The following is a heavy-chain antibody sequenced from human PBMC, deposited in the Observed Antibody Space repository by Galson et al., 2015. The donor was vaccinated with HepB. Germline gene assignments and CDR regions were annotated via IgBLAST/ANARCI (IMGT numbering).Heavy chain of an antibody. J-gene: IGHJ4*02. V-gene: IGHV3-23*01. CDR3: VIDIRGRCSDGDCSY. CDR2: ISARSDKT. Sequence: SLRLSCAGSGFTFKKFAMRWARQAPGKGLEWVSAISARSDKTSYAESVKGRFTISRDNLRNTVSLQLMKLRAQDTATYYCVIDIRGRCSDGDCSYWGRGTPVTVSS. CDR1: GFTFKKFA. D-gene: IGHD2-21*02.